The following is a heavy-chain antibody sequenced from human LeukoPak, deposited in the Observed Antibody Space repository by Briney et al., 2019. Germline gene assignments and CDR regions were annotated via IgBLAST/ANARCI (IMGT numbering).Heavy chain of an antibody. Sequence: TSETLSLTCAVSGGSISSGGYSWSWIRQPPGKGLEWIGYIYHSGSTYYNPSLKSRVTISVDRSKNQFSLKLSSVTAADTAVYYCARDTSSGVDYWGQGTLVTVSS. D-gene: IGHD6-19*01. CDR3: ARDTSSGVDY. J-gene: IGHJ4*02. CDR1: GGSISSGGYS. CDR2: IYHSGST. V-gene: IGHV4-30-2*01.